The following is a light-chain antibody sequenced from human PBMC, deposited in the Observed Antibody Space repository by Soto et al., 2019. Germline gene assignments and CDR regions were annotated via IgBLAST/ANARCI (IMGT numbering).Light chain of an antibody. CDR3: AAWDDSLSGVV. Sequence: QFVLTQPPSASGTPGQTVTISSSGSSSNIGTNYVSWYQQLPGTAPKLLIYGNNQRPSGVPDRFSGSRSGTSASLAISGLRSEDEADYYCAAWDDSLSGVVFGGGTKVTVL. CDR1: SSNIGTNY. J-gene: IGLJ3*02. CDR2: GNN. V-gene: IGLV1-47*01.